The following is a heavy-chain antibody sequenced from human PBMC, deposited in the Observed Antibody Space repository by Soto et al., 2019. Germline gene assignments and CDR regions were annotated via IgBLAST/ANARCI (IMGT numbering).Heavy chain of an antibody. V-gene: IGHV4-61*01. CDR3: ASTPYGGLDY. CDR2: IYYSGST. Sequence: PSETLSLTCTVSGGSVSSGSYYWSWIRQPPGKGLEWIGYIYYSGSTNYNPSLKSRVTISVDTSKNQFSLKLSSVTAADTAVYYCASTPYGGLDYWGQGALVTVSS. CDR1: GGSVSSGSYY. D-gene: IGHD5-12*01. J-gene: IGHJ4*02.